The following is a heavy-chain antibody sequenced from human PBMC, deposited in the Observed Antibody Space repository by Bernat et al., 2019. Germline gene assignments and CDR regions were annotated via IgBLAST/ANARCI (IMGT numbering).Heavy chain of an antibody. CDR1: GASIAGGSYH. D-gene: IGHD3-16*02. CDR2: VSTSGST. Sequence: QLQLQESGPRLVEPSQTLSLACTVTGASIAGGSYHWSWVRQYPGKGLEWIGFVSTSGSTSHNPSLESRLSISLETSKNQFSVSLTSVTAADTAVYYCAKGDHLGELSHWGQGALVTVSS. J-gene: IGHJ4*02. V-gene: IGHV4-31*03. CDR3: AKGDHLGELSH.